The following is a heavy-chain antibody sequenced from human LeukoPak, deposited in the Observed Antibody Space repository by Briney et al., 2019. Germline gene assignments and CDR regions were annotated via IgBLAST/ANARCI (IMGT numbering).Heavy chain of an antibody. CDR3: AASYSSSGSWFDP. V-gene: IGHV5-51*01. Sequence: GESLKISCQASGYSFTSSWTGWARQMPGKGLEWMAIINPGDSGTRYSPSFQGQVTISADKSISTAYLQWSSLKASDTAMYYCAASYSSSGSWFDPWGQGTLVTVSS. CDR1: GYSFTSSW. J-gene: IGHJ5*02. CDR2: INPGDSGT. D-gene: IGHD6-13*01.